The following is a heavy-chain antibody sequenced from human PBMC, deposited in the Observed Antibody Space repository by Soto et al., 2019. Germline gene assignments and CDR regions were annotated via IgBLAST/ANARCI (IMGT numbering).Heavy chain of an antibody. CDR3: ARGYLPPPVPASYYCIDV. V-gene: IGHV4-59*01. CDR1: GGSTSGYH. CDR2: ISNNGST. J-gene: IGHJ6*03. Sequence: SETLSLTCTFAGGSTSGYHWSWIRQPPGKGLEWIGYISNNGSTNYNPSLKSRVTISIDTSKNQFSLKLTSVTAADTAVYYCARGYLPPPVPASYYCIDVWGRGTTVTVSS. D-gene: IGHD2-2*01.